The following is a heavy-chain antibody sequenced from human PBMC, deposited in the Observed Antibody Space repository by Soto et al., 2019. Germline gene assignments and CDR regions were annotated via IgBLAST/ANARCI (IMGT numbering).Heavy chain of an antibody. CDR2: IYYSGST. CDR3: ARGRMTAAGYYFDY. CDR1: GGSISSSSYY. J-gene: IGHJ4*02. V-gene: IGHV4-39*01. D-gene: IGHD6-13*01. Sequence: SETLSLTCTVSGGSISSSSYYLGRIRQPPGKGLEWIGSIYYSGSTYYNPSLKSRVTISVDTSKNQFSLKLSSVTAADTAVYYCARGRMTAAGYYFDYWGQGTLVTVSS.